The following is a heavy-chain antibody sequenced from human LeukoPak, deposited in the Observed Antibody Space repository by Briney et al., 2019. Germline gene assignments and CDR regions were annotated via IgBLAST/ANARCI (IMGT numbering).Heavy chain of an antibody. CDR3: ARESRWGAFDI. D-gene: IGHD4-23*01. CDR2: ISSSSSYI. V-gene: IGHV3-21*01. CDR1: GFTFSSYG. J-gene: IGHJ3*02. Sequence: GRSLRLSCAASGFTFSSYGMHWVRQAPGKGLEWVSSISSSSSYIYYADSVKGRFTISRDNAKNSLYLQMNSLRAEDTAVYYCARESRWGAFDIWGQGTMVTVSS.